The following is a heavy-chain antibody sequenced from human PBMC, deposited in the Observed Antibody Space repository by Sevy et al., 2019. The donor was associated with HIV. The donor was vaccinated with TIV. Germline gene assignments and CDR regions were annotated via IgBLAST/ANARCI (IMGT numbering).Heavy chain of an antibody. J-gene: IGHJ4*02. D-gene: IGHD5-18*01. CDR1: GFTFSSYW. CDR2: MKEDGSGR. CDR3: VREGVGGYSYSLDC. Sequence: GGSLRLSCAASGFTFSSYWMSWVRQAPGKGLEWLAPMKEDGSGRNYVDSWKGRFTYSSDNAKNSLYLQRNSLRAVDTAVYYCVREGVGGYSYSLDCWGQGTLVTVSS. V-gene: IGHV3-7*01.